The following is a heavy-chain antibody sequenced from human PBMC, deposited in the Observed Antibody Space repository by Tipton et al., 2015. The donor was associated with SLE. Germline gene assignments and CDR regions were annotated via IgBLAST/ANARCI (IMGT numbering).Heavy chain of an antibody. CDR1: GGTFSSYA. CDR3: AGQGNRNVDDAFDI. V-gene: IGHV1-69*01. CDR2: TIPILGKA. Sequence: QVQLVQSGAEVKKSGSSVKVSCKASGGTFSSYAISWVRQAPGQGLEWMGGTIPILGKATYAQKFQGRVTITTDESTGTDYMERGSLRSEEPAVYYCAGQGNRNVDDAFDIWGQGTMVTVSS. D-gene: IGHD1-14*01. J-gene: IGHJ3*02.